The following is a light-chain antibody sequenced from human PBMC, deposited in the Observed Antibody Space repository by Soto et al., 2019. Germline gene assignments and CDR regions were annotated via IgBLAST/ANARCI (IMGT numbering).Light chain of an antibody. J-gene: IGKJ3*01. V-gene: IGKV1-27*01. CDR3: QKHNSAPFT. Sequence: DIQMTQSQSSLSASVGDRVTITCRASQGISNYLAWYQQKPGKVPKLLIYGASTLQSGVPSRFSGSGSGTDFTLTITSLQPEDVATYYCQKHNSAPFTFAPGTKVDVK. CDR1: QGISNY. CDR2: GAS.